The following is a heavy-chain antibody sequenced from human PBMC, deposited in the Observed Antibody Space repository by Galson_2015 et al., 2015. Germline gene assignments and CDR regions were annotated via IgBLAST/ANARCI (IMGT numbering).Heavy chain of an antibody. V-gene: IGHV3-30-3*01. D-gene: IGHD4-17*01. J-gene: IGHJ2*01. CDR1: GFTFTSYS. CDR3: ARDRGVSAVTTVIYWYFDL. Sequence: SLRLSCAASGFTFTSYSIHWVRQAPGKGLEWVAVISYDGSTKYYADSVKGRFTISRDNSKNTLDLQMNSLRADDTAVYYCARDRGVSAVTTVIYWYFDLWGRGTLVTVSS. CDR2: ISYDGSTK.